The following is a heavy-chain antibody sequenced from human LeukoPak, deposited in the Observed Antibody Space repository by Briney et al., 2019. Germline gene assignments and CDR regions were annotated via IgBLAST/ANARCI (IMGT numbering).Heavy chain of an antibody. V-gene: IGHV3-21*01. CDR1: GFTFSSYS. CDR3: ARTLGYCSGGSCPPGYNWFDP. Sequence: GGSLRLPCAASGFTFSSYSMNWVRQAPGKGLEWVSSISSSSSYIYYADSVKGRFTISRDNAKNSLYLQMNSLRAEDTAVYYCARTLGYCSGGSCPPGYNWFDPWGQGTLVTVSS. CDR2: ISSSSSYI. J-gene: IGHJ5*02. D-gene: IGHD2-15*01.